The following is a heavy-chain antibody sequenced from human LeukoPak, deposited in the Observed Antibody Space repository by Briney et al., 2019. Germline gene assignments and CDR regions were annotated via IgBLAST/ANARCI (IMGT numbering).Heavy chain of an antibody. CDR2: IYYSGTT. D-gene: IGHD2-21*02. Sequence: SETLSLTCTVSGGSISSYYWSWIRQPPGKGLEWIGYIYYSGTTYYNPSLKSRVTISVDTSKNQFSLNLSSVTAEDTAVYYCAKDSEFVVVTATLDYWGQGTLVTVSS. CDR1: GGSISSYY. J-gene: IGHJ4*02. CDR3: AKDSEFVVVTATLDY. V-gene: IGHV4-59*01.